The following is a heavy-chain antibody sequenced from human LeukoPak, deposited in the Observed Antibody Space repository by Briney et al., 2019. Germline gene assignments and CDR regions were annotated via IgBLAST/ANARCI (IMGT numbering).Heavy chain of an antibody. CDR3: ARNNGMDV. Sequence: GGSLRLSCAASGFTFSSYAMSWVRQVPGRGPEWVANVNRDGSETYYLDSAKGRFTISKDNAKNSLYLQMNSLRAEDTALYHCARNNGMDVWGQGTTVIVSS. CDR1: GFTFSSYA. V-gene: IGHV3-7*03. J-gene: IGHJ6*02. CDR2: VNRDGSET.